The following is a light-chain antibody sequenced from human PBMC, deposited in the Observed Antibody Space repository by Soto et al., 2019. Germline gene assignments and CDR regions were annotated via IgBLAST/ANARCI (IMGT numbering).Light chain of an antibody. CDR2: LAS. CDR3: HQYAAVPRT. J-gene: IGKJ1*01. CDR1: QSVSSSY. Sequence: EIVLTQSPGTLSLSPGERATLSCRASQSVSSSYLAWYQQKPGQAPRLLMYLASTRATGIPDRFSGSGSGADFTLTISRLEPEDFAVYYCHQYAAVPRTFGQGTKVEVK. V-gene: IGKV3-20*01.